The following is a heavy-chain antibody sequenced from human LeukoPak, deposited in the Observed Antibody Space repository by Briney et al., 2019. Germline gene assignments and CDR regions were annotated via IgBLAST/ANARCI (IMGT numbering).Heavy chain of an antibody. CDR3: ARYDFWRGYYVY. Sequence: SQTLSLTCTVSGGSISSYYWSWIRQPPGKGLEWIGYIYYSGSTNYNPSLKSRVTISVDASKNQFSLKLSSVTAADTAVYYCARYDFWRGYYVYWGQGTLVTVSS. CDR2: IYYSGST. V-gene: IGHV4-59*01. J-gene: IGHJ4*02. D-gene: IGHD3-3*01. CDR1: GGSISSYY.